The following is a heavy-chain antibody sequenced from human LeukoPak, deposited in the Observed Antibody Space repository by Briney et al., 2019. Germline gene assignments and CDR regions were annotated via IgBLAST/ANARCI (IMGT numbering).Heavy chain of an antibody. Sequence: SETLSLICTVSGGSINSFYWTWIRQPAGKGLEWIGRIYSSGSTNFNPSLKSRVTMSVDTSKNQFSLRLSSVTAADTAVYYCARGPPPDFDYWGRGTLVTVSS. J-gene: IGHJ4*02. V-gene: IGHV4-4*07. CDR3: ARGPPPDFDY. CDR2: IYSSGST. CDR1: GGSINSFY.